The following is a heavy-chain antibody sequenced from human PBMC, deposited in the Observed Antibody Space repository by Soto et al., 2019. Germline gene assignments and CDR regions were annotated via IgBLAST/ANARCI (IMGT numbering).Heavy chain of an antibody. D-gene: IGHD1-7*01. CDR2: IYYSGST. J-gene: IGHJ4*02. Sequence: SETLSLTCTVSGGSISSSSYYWGWIRQPPGKGLEWIGSIYYSGSTYYNPSLKSRVTISVDTSKNQFSLKLSSVTAADTAVYYCARHNFDWNYRLRPKNYYFDYWGQGTLVTVSS. CDR3: ARHNFDWNYRLRPKNYYFDY. V-gene: IGHV4-39*01. CDR1: GGSISSSSYY.